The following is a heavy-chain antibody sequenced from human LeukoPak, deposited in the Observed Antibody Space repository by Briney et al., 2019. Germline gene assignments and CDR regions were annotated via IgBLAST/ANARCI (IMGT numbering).Heavy chain of an antibody. V-gene: IGHV3-21*01. Sequence: GGSLRLSCAASGFTFSGYSLNWVRQAPGKGLEWVSSISRSSSYIYYADSVKGRFTISRDNAKNSLYLQMNSLRAEDTAVYYCARDMPSRDAFDIWGQGTMVTVSS. CDR3: ARDMPSRDAFDI. CDR2: ISRSSSYI. CDR1: GFTFSGYS. D-gene: IGHD2-2*01. J-gene: IGHJ3*02.